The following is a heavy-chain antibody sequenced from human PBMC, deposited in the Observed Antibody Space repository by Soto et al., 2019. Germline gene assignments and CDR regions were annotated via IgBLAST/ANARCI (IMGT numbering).Heavy chain of an antibody. Sequence: GSLRLSCAASGFTFSSYAMSWVRQAPGKGLEWVSAISGSGGSTYYADSVKGRFTISRDNSKNTLYLQMNSLRAEDTAVYYCAKRWYYDFWSGYYRPHYFDYWGQGTLVTVSS. V-gene: IGHV3-23*01. CDR2: ISGSGGST. D-gene: IGHD3-3*01. J-gene: IGHJ4*02. CDR3: AKRWYYDFWSGYYRPHYFDY. CDR1: GFTFSSYA.